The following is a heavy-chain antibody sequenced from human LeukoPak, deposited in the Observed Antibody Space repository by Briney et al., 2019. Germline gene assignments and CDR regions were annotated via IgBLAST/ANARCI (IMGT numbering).Heavy chain of an antibody. CDR2: VYFTENT. CDR1: GASVNTRGFC. Sequence: SETLSLTCNVSGASVNTRGFCLHWIRQPPGKGLEWIGFVYFTENTNYNPSLKSRVTISINTSKNQFSLELRSVTAADTAVYYCARIGSGWEHDYWGQGTLVTVSS. CDR3: ARIGSGWEHDY. J-gene: IGHJ4*02. V-gene: IGHV4-61*08. D-gene: IGHD6-19*01.